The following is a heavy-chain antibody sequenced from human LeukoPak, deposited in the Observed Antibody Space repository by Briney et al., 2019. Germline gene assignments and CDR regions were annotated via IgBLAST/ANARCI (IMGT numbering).Heavy chain of an antibody. CDR2: IIPIFGTA. CDR1: GGTFSSYA. V-gene: IGHV1-69*05. J-gene: IGHJ4*02. Sequence: GASVKVSCKASGGTFSSYAISWVRQAPGQGLEWMGRIIPIFGTANYAQKSQGRVTITTDESTSTAYMELSSLRSEDTAVYYCAREPKWELPPDYWGQGTLVTVSS. D-gene: IGHD1-26*01. CDR3: AREPKWELPPDY.